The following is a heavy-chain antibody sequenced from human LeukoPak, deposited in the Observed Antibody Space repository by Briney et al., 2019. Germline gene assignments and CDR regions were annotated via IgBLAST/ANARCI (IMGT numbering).Heavy chain of an antibody. CDR3: ARAGFGTNIDY. Sequence: SETLSLTCTVSGGSISSGSYYWSWIRQPAGKGLEWIGRIYTSGSTNYNPSLKSRVTISVDTSKNQFSLKLSSVTAADTAVYYCARAGFGTNIDYWGQGTLVTVSS. J-gene: IGHJ4*02. D-gene: IGHD3-10*01. CDR2: IYTSGST. V-gene: IGHV4-61*02. CDR1: GGSISSGSYY.